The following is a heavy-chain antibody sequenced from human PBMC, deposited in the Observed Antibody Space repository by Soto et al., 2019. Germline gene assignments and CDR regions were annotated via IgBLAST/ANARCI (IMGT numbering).Heavy chain of an antibody. CDR3: ARGRGSGLNDFGMDV. D-gene: IGHD3-10*01. CDR2: IYTSGST. J-gene: IGHJ6*02. V-gene: IGHV4-4*07. Sequence: SETLSLTCTVSGGSISSYYWSWIRQPAGKGLEWIGRIYTSGSTNYNPSLKSRVTMSVDTSKSQFSLKLSSVTAADTAVYYCARGRGSGLNDFGMDVWGQGTTVTVSS. CDR1: GGSISSYY.